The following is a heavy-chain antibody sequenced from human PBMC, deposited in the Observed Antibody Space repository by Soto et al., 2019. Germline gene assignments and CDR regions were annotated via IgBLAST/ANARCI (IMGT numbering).Heavy chain of an antibody. V-gene: IGHV3-33*01. CDR2: IWYDGSNK. CDR3: ARDRFSSSSSGDNYGMDV. CDR1: GFTFSSYG. Sequence: QVQLVESGGGVVQPGRSLRLSCAASGFTFSSYGMHWVRQAPGKGLEWVAVIWYDGSNKYYADSVKGRFIISRDNSKNTLYLQMNSLRAEDTAVYYCARDRFSSSSSGDNYGMDVWGQGTTVTVSS. J-gene: IGHJ6*02. D-gene: IGHD6-6*01.